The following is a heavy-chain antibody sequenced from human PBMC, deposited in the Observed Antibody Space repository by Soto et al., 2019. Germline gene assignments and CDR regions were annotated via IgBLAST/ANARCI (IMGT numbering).Heavy chain of an antibody. CDR2: ISGNGDKT. CDR3: AKGSKGQWLSTSSSTDY. V-gene: IGHV3-23*01. J-gene: IGHJ4*02. CDR1: GFTFSTYV. Sequence: GGSLRLSCAASGFTFSTYVMSWVRQAPGKGLEWVSAISGNGDKTYYADSVKGRFTISRDNSKSTLSLQMNSLRAEDTAVYYCAKGSKGQWLSTSSSTDYWGQGALVTVSS. D-gene: IGHD6-19*01.